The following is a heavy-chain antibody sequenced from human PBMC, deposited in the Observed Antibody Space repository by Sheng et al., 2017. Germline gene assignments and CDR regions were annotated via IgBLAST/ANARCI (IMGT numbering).Heavy chain of an antibody. D-gene: IGHD1-1*01. Sequence: QVQLVQSGAEVKKPGSSVKVSCKASGGTFSSYTVTWVRQAAGQGLEWMGRIIPLLGKVNYAQNFQDRVTITADKSTRTAYMELSSLRFEDTAMYYCARDIGGQPDYWGQGTLVTVSS. J-gene: IGHJ4*02. V-gene: IGHV1-69*08. CDR2: IIPLLGKV. CDR1: GGTFSSYT. CDR3: ARDIGGQPDY.